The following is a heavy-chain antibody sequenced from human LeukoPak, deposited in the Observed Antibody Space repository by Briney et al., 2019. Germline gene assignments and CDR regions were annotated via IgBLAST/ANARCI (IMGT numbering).Heavy chain of an antibody. CDR3: ARDHYYDSSGYPNWFDP. CDR2: INPNSGGT. D-gene: IGHD3-22*01. CDR1: GYTFTGYY. V-gene: IGHV1-2*02. J-gene: IGHJ5*02. Sequence: ASVKVSCKASGYTFTGYYMHWVRQAPGQGLKWMGWINPNSGGTNYAQKFQGRVTMTRDTSISTAYMELSRLRSDDTAVYYCARDHYYDSSGYPNWFDPWGQGTLVTVSS.